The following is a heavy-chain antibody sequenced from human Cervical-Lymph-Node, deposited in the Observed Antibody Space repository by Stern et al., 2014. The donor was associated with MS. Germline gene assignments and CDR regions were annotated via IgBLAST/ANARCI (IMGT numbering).Heavy chain of an antibody. CDR2: ISWNSGSI. CDR1: GFTFDDYA. D-gene: IGHD6-19*01. Sequence: EVQLVESGGGLVQPGRSLRLSCAASGFTFDDYAMHWVRQAPGKGLEWVSSISWNSGSIGYADSVKGRFTISRDNAKNSLYLQMNGLRVEDTALYYCAKDRGSGWNGVDYWGQGTLVTVSS. CDR3: AKDRGSGWNGVDY. J-gene: IGHJ4*02. V-gene: IGHV3-9*01.